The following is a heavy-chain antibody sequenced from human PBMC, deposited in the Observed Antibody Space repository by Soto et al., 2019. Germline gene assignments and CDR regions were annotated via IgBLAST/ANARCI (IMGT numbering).Heavy chain of an antibody. D-gene: IGHD5-12*01. V-gene: IGHV1-69*13. CDR1: GGTFSSYA. J-gene: IGHJ6*02. Sequence: ASVKVSCKASGGTFSSYAISWVRQAPGQGLEWMGGIIPIFGTANYAQKFQGRVTITADESTSTAYMELSSLRCEDTAVYYCASLSGYDYRWWNYPLDVWGQGTTVTVSS. CDR2: IIPIFGTA. CDR3: ASLSGYDYRWWNYPLDV.